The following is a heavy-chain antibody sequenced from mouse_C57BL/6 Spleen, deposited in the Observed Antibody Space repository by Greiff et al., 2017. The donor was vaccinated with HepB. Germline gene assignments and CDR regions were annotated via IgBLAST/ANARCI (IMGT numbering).Heavy chain of an antibody. Sequence: QVQLQQPGAELVMPGASVKLSCKASGYTFTSYWMHWVKQRPGQGLEWIGEIDPSDSYTNYNQKFKGKSPLTVDKSSSTAYMQLSSLTSEDSAVYYCARDWDRAMDYWGQGTSVTVSS. CDR2: IDPSDSYT. V-gene: IGHV1-69*01. D-gene: IGHD4-1*01. J-gene: IGHJ4*01. CDR3: ARDWDRAMDY. CDR1: GYTFTSYW.